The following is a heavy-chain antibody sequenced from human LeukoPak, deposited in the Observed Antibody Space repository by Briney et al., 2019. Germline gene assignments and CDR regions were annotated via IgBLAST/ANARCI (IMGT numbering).Heavy chain of an antibody. CDR3: AKSNGYGLIDI. J-gene: IGHJ3*02. Sequence: PSETLSLTCTVSGDSISNYYWSWIRQPPGGGLEWIGYIFYSGSANYIPSLQSRVTISVDTSQNQFSLKLNSVTAADTAVYYCAKSNGYGLIDIWGQGTMVTVSS. V-gene: IGHV4-59*01. CDR2: IFYSGSA. CDR1: GDSISNYY. D-gene: IGHD3-22*01.